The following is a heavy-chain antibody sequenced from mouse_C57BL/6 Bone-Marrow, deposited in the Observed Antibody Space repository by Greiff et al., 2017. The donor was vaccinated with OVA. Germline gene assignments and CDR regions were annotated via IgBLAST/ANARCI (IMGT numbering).Heavy chain of an antibody. J-gene: IGHJ4*01. D-gene: IGHD1-1*01. CDR3: ARHEEARDYVGAMDY. CDR1: GYTFTEYT. V-gene: IGHV1-62-2*01. Sequence: QVQLKESGAELVKPGASVKLSCKASGYTFTEYTIHWVKQRSGQGLEWIGWFYPGSGSIKYNEKFKDKATLTADKSSSTVYMELSRLTSEDSAVYVCARHEEARDYVGAMDYWGQGTSVTVSS. CDR2: FYPGSGSI.